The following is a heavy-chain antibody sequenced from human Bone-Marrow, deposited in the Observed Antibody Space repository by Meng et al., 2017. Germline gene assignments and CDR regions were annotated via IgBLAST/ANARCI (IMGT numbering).Heavy chain of an antibody. D-gene: IGHD6-19*01. V-gene: IGHV1-8*01. CDR3: ARDGPSSGWYLIDY. J-gene: IGHJ4*02. CDR1: GYTFTSYD. CDR2: MNPNSGNT. Sequence: QVQLVQAGAEVKKPGASVKVSCKASGYTFTSYDINWVRQATGQGLEWMGWMNPNSGNTGYAQKFQGRVTMTRNTSISTAYMELSSLRSEDTAVYYCARDGPSSGWYLIDYWGQGTLVTVSS.